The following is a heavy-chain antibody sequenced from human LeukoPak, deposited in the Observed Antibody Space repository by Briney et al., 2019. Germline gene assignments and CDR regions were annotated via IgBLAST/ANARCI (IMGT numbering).Heavy chain of an antibody. CDR3: AKDLKYQLRYYFDY. Sequence: GGSLRLSCAASGLTGSHNYVSWVRQAPGKGLEWVSAIHTSGDTCYADSVKGRFTISRDNAKNSLYLQMNSLRAEDTALYYCAKDLKYQLRYYFDYWGQGTLVTVSS. CDR1: GLTGSHNY. D-gene: IGHD2-2*01. V-gene: IGHV3-53*05. CDR2: IHTSGDT. J-gene: IGHJ4*02.